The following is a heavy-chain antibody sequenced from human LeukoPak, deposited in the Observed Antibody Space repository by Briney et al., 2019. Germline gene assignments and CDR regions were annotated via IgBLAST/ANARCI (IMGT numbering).Heavy chain of an antibody. CDR2: IWYDGSNK. CDR3: ARGGDIVVVPAPFDY. Sequence: GRSLRLSCAASGFTFSSYGMHWVRQAPGKGLEWVAVIWYDGSNKYYADSVKGRFTISRDNSKNTLYLQMNSLRAEGTAVYYCARGGDIVVVPAPFDYWGQGTLVTVSS. J-gene: IGHJ4*02. D-gene: IGHD2-2*01. V-gene: IGHV3-33*01. CDR1: GFTFSSYG.